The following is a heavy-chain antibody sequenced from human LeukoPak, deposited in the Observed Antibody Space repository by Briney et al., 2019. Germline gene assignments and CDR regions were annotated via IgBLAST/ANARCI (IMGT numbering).Heavy chain of an antibody. J-gene: IGHJ4*02. V-gene: IGHV4-34*01. CDR1: GGSFSGYY. D-gene: IGHD3-9*01. CDR3: ARGGRITIFPFDY. Sequence: SETLSLTCAVYGGSFSGYYWSWIRQPPGKGQEWIGEINHSGSTNYNLSLKSRVTISVDTSKNQFSLKLSSVTAADTAVYYCARGGRITIFPFDYWGQGTLVTVSS. CDR2: INHSGST.